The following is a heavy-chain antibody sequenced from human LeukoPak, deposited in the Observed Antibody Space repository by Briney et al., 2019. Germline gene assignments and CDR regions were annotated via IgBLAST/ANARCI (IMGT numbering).Heavy chain of an antibody. CDR3: ARNWFDP. J-gene: IGHJ5*02. CDR1: GFTVSSDY. V-gene: IGHV3-53*05. CDR2: IYSGGST. Sequence: GGSLRLSCAASGFTVSSDYMSWVRQAPGKGLEWVSVIYSGGSTYYADSVKGRFAISRDKSKNTVYLQMNSPRFEDTAMYYCARNWFDPWGQGTLVTVSS.